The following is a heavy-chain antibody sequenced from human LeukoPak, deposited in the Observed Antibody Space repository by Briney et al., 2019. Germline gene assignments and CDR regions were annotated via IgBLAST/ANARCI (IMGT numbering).Heavy chain of an antibody. CDR2: INHSGST. CDR1: GGSFSCYY. Sequence: SETLSLTCAVYGGSFSCYYWSWIRQPPGKGLEGIGEINHSGSTNYNPSLKSRVTISVDTSKNQFSLKLSSVTAADTAVYYCARGRRIDYDFWSGYTPYYYYMDVWGKGTTVTVSS. CDR3: ARGRRIDYDFWSGYTPYYYYMDV. V-gene: IGHV4-34*01. J-gene: IGHJ6*03. D-gene: IGHD3-3*01.